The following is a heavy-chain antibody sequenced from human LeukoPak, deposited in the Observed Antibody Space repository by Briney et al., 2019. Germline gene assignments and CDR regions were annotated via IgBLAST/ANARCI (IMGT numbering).Heavy chain of an antibody. CDR1: GFTFSSYS. V-gene: IGHV3-21*01. J-gene: IGHJ5*02. CDR2: ISSSSGYI. CDR3: ARDSGSSVNWFDP. Sequence: GGSLRLSCAASGFTFSSYSMNWVRQAPGKGLEWVSSISSSSGYIYYADSVKGRFTISRDNAKNLLYLQMNSLRAEDTAVYYCARDSGSSVNWFDPWGQGTLVTVSS. D-gene: IGHD1-26*01.